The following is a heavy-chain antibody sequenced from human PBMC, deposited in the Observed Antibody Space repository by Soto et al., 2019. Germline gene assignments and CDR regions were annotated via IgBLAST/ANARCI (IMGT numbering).Heavy chain of an antibody. CDR2: MSYDGSDK. J-gene: IGHJ4*02. CDR1: AFTFSNYT. CDR3: SGRSGSSDY. Sequence: VQLVESGGGIVQPGGSLRLSCAASAFTFSNYTMHWVRQAPGKGLEWVALMSYDGSDKYYADAVKGRFTISRDNSKNTLYLKMDSLRVEDTALYYCSGRSGSSDYWGQGTLVTVSS. D-gene: IGHD3-10*01. V-gene: IGHV3-30*04.